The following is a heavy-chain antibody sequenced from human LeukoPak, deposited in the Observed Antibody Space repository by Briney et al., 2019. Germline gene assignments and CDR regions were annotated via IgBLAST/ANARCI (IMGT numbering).Heavy chain of an antibody. CDR3: ARDIGGVVVTAVDY. CDR2: INPNSGGT. J-gene: IGHJ4*02. Sequence: ASVKVSCKASGYTFTGYYMHWVRQAPGQGLEWMGWINPNSGGTNYAQKFQGRVTMTRDTSISTAYMELGRLRSDDTAVYYCARDIGGVVVTAVDYWGQGTLVTVSS. D-gene: IGHD2-21*02. V-gene: IGHV1-2*02. CDR1: GYTFTGYY.